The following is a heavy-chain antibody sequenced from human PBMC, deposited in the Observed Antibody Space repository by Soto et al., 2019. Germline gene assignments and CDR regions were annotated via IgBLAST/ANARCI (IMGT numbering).Heavy chain of an antibody. J-gene: IGHJ6*02. Sequence: VGSLRLSCAASGFTFSSYAMSRVRQAPGKGLEWVSAISGSGGSTYYADSVKGRFTISRDNSKNWLYLQMNSLRAEDTAVYYYATAYSSRLYYYYGMDVWGQGTTVTVSS. CDR1: GFTFSSYA. D-gene: IGHD6-13*01. CDR2: ISGSGGST. V-gene: IGHV3-23*01. CDR3: ATAYSSRLYYYYGMDV.